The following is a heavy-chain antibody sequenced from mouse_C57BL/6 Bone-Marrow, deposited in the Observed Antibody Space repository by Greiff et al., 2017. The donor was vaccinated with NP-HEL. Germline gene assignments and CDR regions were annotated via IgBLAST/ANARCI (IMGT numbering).Heavy chain of an antibody. Sequence: VQLKESGAELVRPGASVKLSCTASGFNIKDDYMHWVKQRPEQGLEWIGWIDPENGDTEYASKFQGKATITADTSSHTAYLQLSSLTSEDTAVYYCTLYGSSSWFAYWGQGTLVTVSA. CDR2: IDPENGDT. V-gene: IGHV14-4*01. CDR3: TLYGSSSWFAY. D-gene: IGHD1-1*01. J-gene: IGHJ3*01. CDR1: GFNIKDDY.